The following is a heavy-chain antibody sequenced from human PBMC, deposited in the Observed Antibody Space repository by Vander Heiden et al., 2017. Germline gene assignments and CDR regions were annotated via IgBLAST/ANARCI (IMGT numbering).Heavy chain of an antibody. D-gene: IGHD6-13*01. J-gene: IGHJ2*01. V-gene: IGHV4-39*01. CDR2: IYYSGST. CDR1: GGSISSSSYY. CDR3: ARNHIAAAYWYFDL. Sequence: QLQLQESGPGLVKPSETLSLTCPVSGGSISSSSYYWGWIRQPPGKGLEWIGSIYYSGSTYYNPSLKSRVTISVDTSKNQFSLKLSSVTAADTAVYYCARNHIAAAYWYFDLWGRGTLVTVSS.